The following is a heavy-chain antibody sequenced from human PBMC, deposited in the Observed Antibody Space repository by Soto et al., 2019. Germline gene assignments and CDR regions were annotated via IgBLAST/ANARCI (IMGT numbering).Heavy chain of an antibody. CDR1: GFTFRSYA. V-gene: IGHV3-23*01. Sequence: PGGSLRLSCAASGFTFRSYAMSWVRQAPGKGLEWVSAISGSGGSTYYADSVKGRFTISRDNSKNTLYLQMNSLRAEDTAVYYYAKDPKTYYDILTGYSYYFDYWGQGTLVTV. J-gene: IGHJ4*02. CDR2: ISGSGGST. D-gene: IGHD3-9*01. CDR3: AKDPKTYYDILTGYSYYFDY.